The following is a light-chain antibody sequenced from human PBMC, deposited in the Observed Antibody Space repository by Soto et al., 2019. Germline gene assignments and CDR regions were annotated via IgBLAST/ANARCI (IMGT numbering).Light chain of an antibody. CDR2: DAS. J-gene: IGKJ1*01. CDR1: QSISSW. V-gene: IGKV1-5*01. Sequence: IQMTQSPSTLSASVGDRVTITCRASQSISSWLAWYQQKPGKAPKLLIYDASSLESGVPSRFSGSGSGTEFTLTISSLQPDDFATYYCQQYNSYSPEGTFGQGTKVEIK. CDR3: QQYNSYSPEGT.